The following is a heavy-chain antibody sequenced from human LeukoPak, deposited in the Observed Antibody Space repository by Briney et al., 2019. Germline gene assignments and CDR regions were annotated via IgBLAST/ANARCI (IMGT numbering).Heavy chain of an antibody. D-gene: IGHD3-22*01. CDR3: ARGSPTYYYDSSGYSP. Sequence: ASVKVSCKASGYTFTSYGISWVRQAPGQGLEWMGWISAYNGNTNYAQKLQGRVTMTTDTSTSKAYMELRSLRSDDTAVYYCARGSPTYYYDSSGYSPWGQGTLVTVSS. CDR2: ISAYNGNT. J-gene: IGHJ5*02. V-gene: IGHV1-18*01. CDR1: GYTFTSYG.